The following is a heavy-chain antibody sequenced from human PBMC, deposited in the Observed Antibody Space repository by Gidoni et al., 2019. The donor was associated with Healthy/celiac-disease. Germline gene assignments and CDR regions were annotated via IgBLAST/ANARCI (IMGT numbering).Heavy chain of an antibody. J-gene: IGHJ6*03. V-gene: IGHV1-8*01. D-gene: IGHD2-2*01. CDR1: GYTYTSYD. Sequence: QVQLVQSGAEVKKPGASVTVSCKASGYTYTSYDLHWVRQATRQGLEWMGWMNPNSGNTGYAQKFQGRVTMTRNTSISTAYIELSSLRSEDTAVYYCARALSLMRSSTSRYYYYMDVWGKGTTVTVSS. CDR2: MNPNSGNT. CDR3: ARALSLMRSSTSRYYYYMDV.